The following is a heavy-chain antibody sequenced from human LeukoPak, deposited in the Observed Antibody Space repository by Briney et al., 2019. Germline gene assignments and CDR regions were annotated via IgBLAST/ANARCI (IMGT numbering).Heavy chain of an antibody. V-gene: IGHV4-39*07. CDR1: GGSISSSSYY. J-gene: IGHJ3*02. CDR2: IYYSGST. CDR3: ARRAGGSGYQITDAFDI. D-gene: IGHD3-22*01. Sequence: SETLSLTCTVSGGSISSSSYYWGWIRQPPGKGLEWIGSIYYSGSTYYNPSLKSRVTISVDTSKNQFSLKLSSVTAADTAVYYCARRAGGSGYQITDAFDIWGQGTMVTVSS.